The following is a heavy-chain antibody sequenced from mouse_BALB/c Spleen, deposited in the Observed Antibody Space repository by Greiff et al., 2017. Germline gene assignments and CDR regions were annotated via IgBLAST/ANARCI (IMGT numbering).Heavy chain of an antibody. CDR3: TRGNYPYYAMDY. CDR1: GYTFTSYY. CDR2: INPSNGGT. Sequence: VNVVESGAELVKPGASVKLSCKASGYTFTSYYMYWVKQRPGQGLEWIGEINPSNGGTNFNEKFKSKATLTVDKSSSTAYMQLSSLTSEDSAVYYCTRGNYPYYAMDYWGQGTSVTVSS. J-gene: IGHJ4*01. D-gene: IGHD2-1*01. V-gene: IGHV1S81*02.